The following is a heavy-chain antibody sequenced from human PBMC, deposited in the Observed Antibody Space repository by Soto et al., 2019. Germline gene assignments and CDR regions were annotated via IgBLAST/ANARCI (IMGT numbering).Heavy chain of an antibody. CDR2: IYHSGST. CDR3: ARDLGYSSDWTDEYYFDY. D-gene: IGHD6-19*01. Sequence: SDTLSLTCAVSGGSTSSGGYSWSWIRQPPGKGLEWIGYIYHSGSTYYNPSLKSRVTISVDRSKNQFSLKLSSVTAADTAVYYCARDLGYSSDWTDEYYFDYWGQGTLVTVSS. J-gene: IGHJ4*02. V-gene: IGHV4-30-2*01. CDR1: GGSTSSGGYS.